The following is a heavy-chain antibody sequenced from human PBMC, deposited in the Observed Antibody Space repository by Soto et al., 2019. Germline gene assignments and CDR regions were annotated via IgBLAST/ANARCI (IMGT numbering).Heavy chain of an antibody. CDR1: GGTFRNFA. D-gene: IGHD4-17*01. CDR2: IILPFGTA. J-gene: IGHJ4*02. Sequence: QVQLVQSGAVVKKPGSSVKVSCKASGGTFRNFAVGWVRQAPGQGPEWMGGIILPFGTANYAQTLQDRVTITADDSMTTAYMHLSSLRSDDTAVYYCVRGPDYEGYFDFWGQGTLVTVSS. V-gene: IGHV1-69*12. CDR3: VRGPDYEGYFDF.